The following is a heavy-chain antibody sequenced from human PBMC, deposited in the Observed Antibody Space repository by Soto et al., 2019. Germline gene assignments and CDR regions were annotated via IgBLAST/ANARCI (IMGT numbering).Heavy chain of an antibody. V-gene: IGHV3-7*01. CDR2: IKQDGSEK. D-gene: IGHD3-3*01. J-gene: IGHJ4*02. CDR3: ARYDFWSGYSTFDF. Sequence: SVGFLRLSCAAAGCTCRNYWRSWVRQAPGKGLEWVANIKQDGSEKYYVDSVKGRFTISRDNAKNSLYLQMNSLRAEDTAVYYCARYDFWSGYSTFDFWGQGTLVTVSS. CDR1: GCTCRNYW.